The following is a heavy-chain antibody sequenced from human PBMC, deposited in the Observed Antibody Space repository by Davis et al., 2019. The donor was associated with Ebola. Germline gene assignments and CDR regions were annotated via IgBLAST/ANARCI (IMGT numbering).Heavy chain of an antibody. CDR1: GFTFSSYA. CDR2: ISGSGGST. J-gene: IGHJ4*02. CDR3: AKAYPYYYDSSGYYEFDY. Sequence: PGGSLRLSCAASGFTFSSYAMSWVRPAPGKGLEWVSAISGSGGSTYYADSVKGRFTISRDNSKNTLYLQMNSLRAEDTAVYYCAKAYPYYYDSSGYYEFDYWGQGTLVTVSS. D-gene: IGHD3-22*01. V-gene: IGHV3-23*01.